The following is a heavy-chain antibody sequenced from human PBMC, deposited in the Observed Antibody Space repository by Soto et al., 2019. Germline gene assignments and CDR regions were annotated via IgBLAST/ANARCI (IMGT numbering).Heavy chain of an antibody. Sequence: SETLSLTCTVSGGSISSYYWSWIRQPPGKGLEWIGYIYYSGSTNYNPSLKSRVTISVDTSKNQFSLKLSSVTAADTAVYYCASAYYDFWSGYNNNWFDPWGQGTLVTVSS. D-gene: IGHD3-3*01. J-gene: IGHJ5*02. V-gene: IGHV4-59*01. CDR2: IYYSGST. CDR1: GGSISSYY. CDR3: ASAYYDFWSGYNNNWFDP.